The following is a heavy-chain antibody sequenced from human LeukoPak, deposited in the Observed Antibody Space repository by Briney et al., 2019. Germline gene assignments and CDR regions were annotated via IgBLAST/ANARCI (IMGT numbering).Heavy chain of an antibody. CDR1: GFTFSSYE. J-gene: IGHJ3*02. D-gene: IGHD1-26*01. CDR2: ISSSGSTI. Sequence: PGGSLRLSCAASGFTFSSYEMNWVRQAPGKGLEWVSYISSSGSTIYYADSVKGRFTISRDNAKNSLYLQMNSLRAEDTAVYYRARKNKDKERGVGATPPAFDIWGQGTMVTVSS. CDR3: ARKNKDKERGVGATPPAFDI. V-gene: IGHV3-48*03.